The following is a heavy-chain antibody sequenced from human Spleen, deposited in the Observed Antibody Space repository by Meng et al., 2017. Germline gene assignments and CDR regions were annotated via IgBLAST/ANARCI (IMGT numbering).Heavy chain of an antibody. CDR1: GGTFSSYA. Sequence: SVKVSCKASGGTFSSYAISWVRQAPGQGLEWMGGIIPIFGTANYAQKFQGRVTITADESTSTAYMELSSLRSEDTAVYYCAREGFYYDILTGYYLPDYWGQGTLVTVSS. D-gene: IGHD3-9*01. V-gene: IGHV1-69*13. CDR3: AREGFYYDILTGYYLPDY. J-gene: IGHJ4*02. CDR2: IIPIFGTA.